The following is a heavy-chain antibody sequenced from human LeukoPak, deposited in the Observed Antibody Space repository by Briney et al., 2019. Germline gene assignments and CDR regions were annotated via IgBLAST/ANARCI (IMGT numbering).Heavy chain of an antibody. J-gene: IGHJ6*02. CDR3: ARDQTEVAAARYYYYGMDV. V-gene: IGHV3-66*01. CDR2: IYNSGHT. Sequence: GGSLRLSCAASGFTVSNSYLTWVRQAPEKGLEWVSAIYNSGHTYYADSVKGRFTISRDTSRNTLYLQMNSLRAEDTAVYYCARDQTEVAAARYYYYGMDVWGQGTTVTVSS. D-gene: IGHD6-13*01. CDR1: GFTVSNSY.